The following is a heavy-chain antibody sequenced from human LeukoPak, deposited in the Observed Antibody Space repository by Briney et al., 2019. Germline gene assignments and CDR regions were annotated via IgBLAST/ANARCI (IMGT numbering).Heavy chain of an antibody. CDR2: MNPNSGNT. V-gene: IGHV1-8*01. D-gene: IGHD3-9*01. CDR1: GYTFTSYD. J-gene: IGHJ3*02. CDR3: ARGLYYDILTGYYAFDI. Sequence: ASVKVSCKASGYTFTSYDINWVRQATGQGLEWMGWMNPNSGNTGYAQKFQGRVTMTRNTSISTAYMELSSLRSEDTAVYYCARGLYYDILTGYYAFDIWGQGTMVTVSS.